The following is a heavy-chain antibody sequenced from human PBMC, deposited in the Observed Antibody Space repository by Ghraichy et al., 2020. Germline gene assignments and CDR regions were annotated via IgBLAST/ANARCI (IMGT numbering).Heavy chain of an antibody. J-gene: IGHJ6*02. CDR2: KYHSGST. CDR1: DGSISSYH. V-gene: IGHV4-59*01. D-gene: IGHD4-23*01. CDR3: VRVWNDYGGSYGMDV. Sequence: SETLSLTCTVSDGSISSYHWTWIRQPPGKGLEWIGYKYHSGSTNYNPSLKSRVTISVDTSKKQFSLKLRSVTAADTAVYYCVRVWNDYGGSYGMDVWGQGTTVTVS.